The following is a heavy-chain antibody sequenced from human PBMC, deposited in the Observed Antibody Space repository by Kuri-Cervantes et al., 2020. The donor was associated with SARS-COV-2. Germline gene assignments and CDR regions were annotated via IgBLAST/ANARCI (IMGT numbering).Heavy chain of an antibody. Sequence: SETLSLTCTVSGGSISSSSYYWGWICQPPGKGLEWIGSIYYSGSTYYNPSLKSRVTISVDTSKNQFSLKLSSVTAADTAVYYCARNYYDSSGYYRVVDYWGQGTLVTVSS. V-gene: IGHV4-39*07. CDR1: GGSISSSSYY. D-gene: IGHD3-22*01. CDR3: ARNYYDSSGYYRVVDY. J-gene: IGHJ4*02. CDR2: IYYSGST.